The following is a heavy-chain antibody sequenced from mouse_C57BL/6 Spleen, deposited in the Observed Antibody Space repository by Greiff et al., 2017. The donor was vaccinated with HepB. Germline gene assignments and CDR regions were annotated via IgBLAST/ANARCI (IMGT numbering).Heavy chain of an antibody. Sequence: QVQLQQSGPELVKPGASVKISCKASGYAFSSSWMNWVKQRPGKGLEWIGRIYPGDGDTNYNGKFKGKATLTADKSSSTAYMQLSSLTSEDSAVYFCASGRSSSWFAYWGQGTLVTVSA. CDR1: GYAFSSSW. CDR3: ASGRSSSWFAY. CDR2: IYPGDGDT. D-gene: IGHD1-1*01. V-gene: IGHV1-82*01. J-gene: IGHJ3*01.